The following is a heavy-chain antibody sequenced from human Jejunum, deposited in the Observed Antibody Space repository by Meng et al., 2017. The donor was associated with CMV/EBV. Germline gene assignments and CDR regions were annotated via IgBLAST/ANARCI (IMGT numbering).Heavy chain of an antibody. V-gene: IGHV1-8*01. CDR1: GSTFTSYD. D-gene: IGHD1-14*01. J-gene: IGHJ4*02. Sequence: KVSCKASGSTFTSYDINWVRQAAGQGLEWMGWTNPRSANTGSAQKFQGRLTMTMNTSIGTAYMELSSLRSEDTAVYYCARNGIFFDYWGQGALVTVSS. CDR2: TNPRSANT. CDR3: ARNGIFFDY.